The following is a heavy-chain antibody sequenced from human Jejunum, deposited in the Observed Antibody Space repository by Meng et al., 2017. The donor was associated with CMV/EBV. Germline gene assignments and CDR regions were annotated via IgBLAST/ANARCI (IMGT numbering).Heavy chain of an antibody. J-gene: IGHJ6*02. CDR3: ATSLGGAGFYGMDV. V-gene: IGHV1-18*01. D-gene: IGHD3-16*01. CDR2: SSAYYENT. CDR1: GHTLNTYG. Sequence: GHTLNTYGIRWVRQAPGQGLEWMGWSSAYYENTNYAQKFQGRITMTADSSTSTAYMELRSLRSDDTAVYYCATSLGGAGFYGMDVWGQGTTVTVSS.